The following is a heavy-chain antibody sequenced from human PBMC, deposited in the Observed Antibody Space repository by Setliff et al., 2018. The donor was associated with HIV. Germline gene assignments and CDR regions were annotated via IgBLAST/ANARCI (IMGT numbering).Heavy chain of an antibody. J-gene: IGHJ4*02. CDR1: GCSIWNYY. Sequence: SETLSLTCTVSGCSIWNYYWSWIRQPPGKGLEWIGYVYNSRSTSYSPPLKSPFTISIDASTNQVSLTRSSVTAADTAVYYCARGRGARFLPIKIFDYWAQGTLVTVSS. V-gene: IGHV4-59*12. CDR2: VYNSRST. D-gene: IGHD3-10*01. CDR3: ARGRGARFLPIKIFDY.